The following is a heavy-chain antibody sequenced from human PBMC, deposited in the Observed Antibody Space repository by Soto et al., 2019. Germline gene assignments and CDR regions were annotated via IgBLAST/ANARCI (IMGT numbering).Heavy chain of an antibody. CDR1: GFTFPNHG. D-gene: IGHD1-1*01. V-gene: IGHV3-23*01. CDR3: VRWNGFGDF. Sequence: PGGSLRLSCVVSGFTFPNHGVTWVRQVPGKGLEWVCGFSGGSGTTHYADRVRGRFTISRDDPRQTVYLQMNSLGADDTAVYYCVRWNGFGDFWGQGTLVTVSS. CDR2: FSGGSGTT. J-gene: IGHJ4*02.